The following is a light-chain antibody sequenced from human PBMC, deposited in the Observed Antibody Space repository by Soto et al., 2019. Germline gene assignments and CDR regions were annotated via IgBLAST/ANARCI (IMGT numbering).Light chain of an antibody. Sequence: DIQMTQSPSALSASVGDRVTITCRASQSISSRLAWYQQKPGKAPNLLIYAASSLQSGVPSRFSGSGSGTEFTLTISSLQPDDFATYYCQHYNSYSEAFGQGTKVDIK. J-gene: IGKJ1*01. CDR1: QSISSR. V-gene: IGKV1-5*01. CDR2: AAS. CDR3: QHYNSYSEA.